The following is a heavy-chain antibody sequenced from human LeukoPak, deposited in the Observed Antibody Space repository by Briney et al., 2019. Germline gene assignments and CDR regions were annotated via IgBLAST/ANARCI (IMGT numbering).Heavy chain of an antibody. CDR2: INHSGST. CDR3: ARVTPDTYSSGWYVGGYFDY. D-gene: IGHD6-19*01. V-gene: IGHV4-39*07. J-gene: IGHJ4*02. CDR1: GGSISSSSYY. Sequence: PSETLSLTCTVSGGSISSSSYYWSWIRQPPGKGLEWIGEINHSGSTNYNPSLKSRVTISVDTSKNQFSLKLSSVTAADTAVYYCARVTPDTYSSGWYVGGYFDYWGQGTLVTVSS.